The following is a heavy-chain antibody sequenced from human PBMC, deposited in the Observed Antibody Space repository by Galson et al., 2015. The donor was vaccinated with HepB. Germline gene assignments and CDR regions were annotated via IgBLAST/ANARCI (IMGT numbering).Heavy chain of an antibody. CDR2: INHSGST. V-gene: IGHV4-34*01. CDR1: GGSFSGYY. D-gene: IGHD2-15*01. Sequence: TLSLTCAVYGGSFSGYYWSWIRQPPGKGLEWIGEINHSGSTNCNPSLKSRVTISVDTSKNQFSLKLSSVTAADTAVYYCARGSPVVVAADYYYYGMDVWGQGTTVTVSS. CDR3: ARGSPVVVAADYYYYGMDV. J-gene: IGHJ6*02.